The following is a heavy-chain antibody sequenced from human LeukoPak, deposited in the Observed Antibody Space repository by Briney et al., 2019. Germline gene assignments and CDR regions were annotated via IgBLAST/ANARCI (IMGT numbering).Heavy chain of an antibody. CDR1: ARSLSSSSYC. Sequence: SETMSLTCTVSARSLSSSSYCWGWIRHPPWNGLDWCGRTDYSGSTYYNPSLKSRVTISVDTSKNQFSLKLSSVTAADTAVYYCARTKRYYYYMDVWGKGTTVTVSS. J-gene: IGHJ6*03. CDR3: ARTKRYYYYMDV. CDR2: TDYSGST. V-gene: IGHV4-39*01.